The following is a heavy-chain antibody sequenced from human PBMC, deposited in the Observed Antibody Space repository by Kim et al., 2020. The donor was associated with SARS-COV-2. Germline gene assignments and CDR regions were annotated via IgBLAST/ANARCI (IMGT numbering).Heavy chain of an antibody. CDR2: INPNSGGT. Sequence: ASVKVSCKASGYTFTGYYMHWVRQAPGQGLEWMGWINPNSGGTNYAQKFQGWVTMTRDTSISTAYMELSRLRSDDTAVYYCARAKYCSGGSCYPYYYYYGMDVWGQGTTVTVSS. CDR1: GYTFTGYY. J-gene: IGHJ6*02. CDR3: ARAKYCSGGSCYPYYYYYGMDV. D-gene: IGHD2-15*01. V-gene: IGHV1-2*04.